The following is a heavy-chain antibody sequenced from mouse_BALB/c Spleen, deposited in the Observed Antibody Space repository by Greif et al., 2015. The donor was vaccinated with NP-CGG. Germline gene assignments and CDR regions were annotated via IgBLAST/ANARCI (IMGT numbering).Heavy chain of an antibody. CDR3: ARYYYGSSYFDY. D-gene: IGHD1-1*01. Sequence: EVMLVESGPSLVKPSQTLSLTCSVTGDSITSGYWNWIRKFPGNKLEYMGYISYSGSTYYNPSLKSRISITRDTSKNQYYLQLNSVTTEDTATYYCARYYYGSSYFDYWGQGTTLTVSS. V-gene: IGHV3-8*02. J-gene: IGHJ2*01. CDR2: ISYSGST. CDR1: GDSITSGY.